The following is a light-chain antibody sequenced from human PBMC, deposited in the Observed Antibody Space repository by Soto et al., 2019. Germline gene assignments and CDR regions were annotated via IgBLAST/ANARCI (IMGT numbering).Light chain of an antibody. CDR3: QQYNRYSWT. CDR2: KAY. V-gene: IGKV1-5*03. Sequence: DIQMTQSPSTLSASVGDRVTITCRASQSISSWLAWYQQKPGKAPKLLIYKAYSLESGVPSRFSGSGSGTEFTVTISSRQPDDFATYYCQQYNRYSWTYGQG. CDR1: QSISSW. J-gene: IGKJ1*01.